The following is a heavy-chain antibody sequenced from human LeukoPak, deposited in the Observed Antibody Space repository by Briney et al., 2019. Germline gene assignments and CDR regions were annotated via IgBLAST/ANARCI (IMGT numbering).Heavy chain of an antibody. J-gene: IGHJ4*02. D-gene: IGHD4-17*01. CDR3: ARDRATTVTTWAEIDY. Sequence: GASVKVSCKASGYTFTSYGISWVRQAPGQGLEWMGWISAYNGNTNYAQTLQGRVTMTTDTSTSTAYMELRSLRSDDTAVYYCARDRATTVTTWAEIDYWGQGTLVTVSS. V-gene: IGHV1-18*01. CDR1: GYTFTSYG. CDR2: ISAYNGNT.